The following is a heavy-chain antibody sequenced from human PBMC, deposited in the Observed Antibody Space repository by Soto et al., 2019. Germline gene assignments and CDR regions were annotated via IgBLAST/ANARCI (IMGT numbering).Heavy chain of an antibody. Sequence: GGSLRLSCAASGFTFSSYSMNWVRQAPGKGLEWVSSISSSSSYIYCADSVKGRFTIDRDNAKNSLYLQMNSLRAEDTAVYYCARGGEDNWNYGVVRYYGMDVWGQGTKVTVSS. J-gene: IGHJ6*02. CDR2: ISSSSSYI. CDR1: GFTFSSYS. V-gene: IGHV3-21*01. D-gene: IGHD1-7*01. CDR3: ARGGEDNWNYGVVRYYGMDV.